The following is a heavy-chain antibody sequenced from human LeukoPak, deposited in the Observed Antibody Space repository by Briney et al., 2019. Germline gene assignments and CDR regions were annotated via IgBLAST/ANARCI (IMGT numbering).Heavy chain of an antibody. CDR1: GFTFSRYW. Sequence: GGSLRLSCAASGFTFSRYWMTWVRQAPGKGLEWVANIKEDGSENSYVESVKGRFTISRDNAKNSLYLQLNRLRAEDTAVYFCARQRYSDYWGQGTLVTVSS. J-gene: IGHJ4*02. CDR2: IKEDGSEN. CDR3: ARQRYSDY. V-gene: IGHV3-7*01. D-gene: IGHD1-1*01.